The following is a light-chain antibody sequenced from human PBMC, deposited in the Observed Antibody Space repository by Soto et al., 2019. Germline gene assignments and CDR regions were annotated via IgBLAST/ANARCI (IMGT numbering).Light chain of an antibody. J-gene: IGLJ3*02. CDR1: SSDVGGYDF. CDR2: DVT. V-gene: IGLV2-11*01. CDR3: CSYPGSHTWV. Sequence: QSALTQPRSVSGSPGQSVTISCTGTSSDVGGYDFVSWYQQHPGKAPKLTIYDVTKRPSWVPDRFSGAKSGNSASLTISGLRAEDEADYYCCSYPGSHTWVFGGGTKVTVL.